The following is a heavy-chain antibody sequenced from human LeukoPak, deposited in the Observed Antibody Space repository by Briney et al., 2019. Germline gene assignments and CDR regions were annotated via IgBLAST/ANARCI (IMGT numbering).Heavy chain of an antibody. J-gene: IGHJ4*02. Sequence: GGSLRLSCAASGFTVSSNYMSWVRQAPGKGLEWVSVIYSGGSTYYADSVKGRFTISRDNSKNTLYLQMNSLRAEDTAVYYCAKSPAFYDFWSGYQESAYYFDYWGQGTLVTVSS. CDR1: GFTVSSNY. D-gene: IGHD3-3*01. V-gene: IGHV3-53*01. CDR3: AKSPAFYDFWSGYQESAYYFDY. CDR2: IYSGGST.